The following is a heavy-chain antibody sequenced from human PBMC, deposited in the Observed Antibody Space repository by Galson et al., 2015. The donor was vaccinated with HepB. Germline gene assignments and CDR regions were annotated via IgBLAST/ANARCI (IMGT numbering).Heavy chain of an antibody. Sequence: SLRLSCADSGFTFSFYWMSWVRQAPGKGLEWVANIKQDGSEENYVDSVKGRFTISRDNARNSLFLQMNGLRAEDTAIYYCARVYTSGNYYYHFDYWGQGTLVTVSS. CDR1: GFTFSFYW. CDR2: IKQDGSEE. CDR3: ARVYTSGNYYYHFDY. J-gene: IGHJ4*02. V-gene: IGHV3-7*03. D-gene: IGHD3-10*01.